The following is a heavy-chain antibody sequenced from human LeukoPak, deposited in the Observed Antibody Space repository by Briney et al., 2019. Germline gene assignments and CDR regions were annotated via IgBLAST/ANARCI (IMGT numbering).Heavy chain of an antibody. V-gene: IGHV1-46*01. CDR1: GYTFTSYY. J-gene: IGHJ4*02. Sequence: ASVKVSCKASGYTFTSYYIHWVRQAPGQGLEWMGLINPSGGNTNYAQKLQGRVTMTTDTSTSTAYMELRSLRSDDTAVYYCARDLEGYYDFWSGYFLGYWGQGTLVTVSS. CDR2: INPSGGNT. D-gene: IGHD3-3*01. CDR3: ARDLEGYYDFWSGYFLGY.